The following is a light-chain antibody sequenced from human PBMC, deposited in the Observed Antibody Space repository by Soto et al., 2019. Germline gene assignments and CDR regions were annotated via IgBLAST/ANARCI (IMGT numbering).Light chain of an antibody. CDR2: GAS. J-gene: IGKJ5*01. CDR3: QQYGSSPIN. V-gene: IGKV3-20*01. Sequence: EIVLTQSPGTLSLSPGERANLSCRASQSISSSYLAWYQQKPGQAPRLLIFGASIRATGIPDRFSGSGSGTDFTLTISRLEPEDFAVYYCQQYGSSPINFGQGKRREIK. CDR1: QSISSSY.